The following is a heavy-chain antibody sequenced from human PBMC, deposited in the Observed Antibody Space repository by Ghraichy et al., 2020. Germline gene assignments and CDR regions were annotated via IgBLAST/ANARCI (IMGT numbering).Heavy chain of an antibody. CDR2: INPNSGGT. J-gene: IGHJ6*03. CDR1: GYTFTGYY. V-gene: IGHV1-2*02. Sequence: ASVKVSCKASGYTFTGYYMHWVRQAPGQGLEWMGWINPNSGGTNYAQKFQGRVTMTRDTSISTAYMELSRLRSDDTAVYYCARAGGVRVPEPRTTGTTLYYYMDVWGKGTTVTVSS. D-gene: IGHD1-1*01. CDR3: ARAGGVRVPEPRTTGTTLYYYMDV.